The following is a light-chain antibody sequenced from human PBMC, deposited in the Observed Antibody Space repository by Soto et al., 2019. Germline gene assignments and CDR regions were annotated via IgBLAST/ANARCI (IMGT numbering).Light chain of an antibody. CDR1: EDINNY. Sequence: IQLTQSPSTLSASVGDRVTITCQASEDINNYLNWYQQKPGKAPKLQIYDASDLETGVPSRFSGSVSGSDFSFTFSNLQPEDVATYFCQHYHTLPPELTFGQGTRLEI. CDR2: DAS. J-gene: IGKJ5*01. CDR3: QHYHTLPPELT. V-gene: IGKV1-33*01.